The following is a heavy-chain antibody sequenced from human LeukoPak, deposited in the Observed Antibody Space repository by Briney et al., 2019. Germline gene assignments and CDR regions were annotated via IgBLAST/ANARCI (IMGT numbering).Heavy chain of an antibody. D-gene: IGHD3-10*01. Sequence: ASVKVSCKASGYTFTGYYMHWVRQAPGQGLEWMGWINPNSGGTNYAQKFQGRVTITADESTSTAYMELSSLRSEDTAVYYCARGYGSGSYYQPFDPWGQGTLVTVSS. CDR2: INPNSGGT. V-gene: IGHV1-2*02. J-gene: IGHJ5*02. CDR1: GYTFTGYY. CDR3: ARGYGSGSYYQPFDP.